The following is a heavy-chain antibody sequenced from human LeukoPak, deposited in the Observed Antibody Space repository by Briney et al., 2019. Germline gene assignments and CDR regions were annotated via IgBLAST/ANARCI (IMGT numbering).Heavy chain of an antibody. V-gene: IGHV4-59*01. J-gene: IGHJ3*02. CDR3: ARERGRDAFDI. Sequence: PSETLSLTCTVSGGSISSYYWSWNRQPPGKGLEWIGYIYYSGSTNYNPSLKSRVTISVDTSKNQFSLKLSSVTAADTAVYYCARERGRDAFDIWGQGTMVTVSS. CDR1: GGSISSYY. CDR2: IYYSGST.